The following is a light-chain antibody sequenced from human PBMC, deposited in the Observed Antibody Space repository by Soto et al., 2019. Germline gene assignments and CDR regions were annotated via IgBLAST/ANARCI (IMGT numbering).Light chain of an antibody. J-gene: IGKJ2*01. V-gene: IGKV3-15*01. CDR3: QQYNNWPPGYT. CDR1: QSVSND. CDR2: GAS. Sequence: EIVLTQSPGTLSLSPGERATLSCRASQSVSNDLAWYRQKPGQAPRLLIYGASTRATGIPARFSGSGSGTESTLTISSLQSEDFAVYYCQQYNNWPPGYTFGQGTKVDIK.